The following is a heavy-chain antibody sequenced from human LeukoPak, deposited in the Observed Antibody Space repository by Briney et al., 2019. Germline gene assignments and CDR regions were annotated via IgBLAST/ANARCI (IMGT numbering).Heavy chain of an antibody. Sequence: GRSLRLSXAASGFTFSSYGMHWVRQAPGKGLEWVAVIWYDGSNKYYADSVKGRFPISRDNSKNTLYLQMNSLRAEDTAVYYCAKAPRSTVTYYYYYYMDVWGKGTTVTVSS. V-gene: IGHV3-33*06. CDR2: IWYDGSNK. J-gene: IGHJ6*03. CDR1: GFTFSSYG. D-gene: IGHD4-17*01. CDR3: AKAPRSTVTYYYYYYMDV.